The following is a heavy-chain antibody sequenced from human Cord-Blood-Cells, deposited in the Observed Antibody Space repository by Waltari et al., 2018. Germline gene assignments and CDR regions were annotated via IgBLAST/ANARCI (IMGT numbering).Heavy chain of an antibody. CDR3: ARGIPLDAGFDY. CDR2: ISYDGSNK. V-gene: IGHV3-30-3*01. D-gene: IGHD2-21*01. Sequence: QVQLVESGGGVVQPGRSLRLSCAASGFTFSSYAMHWVRQAPGKGLEWVAVISYDGSNKYYADSVKGRFTISGDNSKNTLYLQMNSLRAEDTAVYYCARGIPLDAGFDYWGQGTLVTVSS. J-gene: IGHJ4*02. CDR1: GFTFSSYA.